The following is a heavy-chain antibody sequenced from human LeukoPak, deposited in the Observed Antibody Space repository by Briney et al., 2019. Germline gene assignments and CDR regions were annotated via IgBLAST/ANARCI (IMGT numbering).Heavy chain of an antibody. CDR3: AKGAQQQLVRIGFDI. J-gene: IGHJ3*02. V-gene: IGHV3-7*01. CDR1: GFTFSSYW. Sequence: PGGSLRLSCAASGFTFSSYWMSWVRQAPGKGLEWVANIKQDGSEKYYVDSVKGRFTISRDNAKNSLYLQMDSLRAEDTAVYYCAKGAQQQLVRIGFDIWGQGTMVTVSS. CDR2: IKQDGSEK. D-gene: IGHD6-13*01.